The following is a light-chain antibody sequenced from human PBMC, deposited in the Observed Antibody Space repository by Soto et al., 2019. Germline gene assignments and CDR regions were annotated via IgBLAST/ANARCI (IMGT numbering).Light chain of an antibody. V-gene: IGKV3-15*01. Sequence: EVVMTQSPDTLSVSPGERATLSCRASQSVNTNLAWYQQKPGQAPRLLIFDASSRATAIPARFSGTGSGRDFTLTISSLQSEDFAVYYCQQYNNWLTFDGGTKVEIK. CDR3: QQYNNWLT. CDR2: DAS. J-gene: IGKJ4*01. CDR1: QSVNTN.